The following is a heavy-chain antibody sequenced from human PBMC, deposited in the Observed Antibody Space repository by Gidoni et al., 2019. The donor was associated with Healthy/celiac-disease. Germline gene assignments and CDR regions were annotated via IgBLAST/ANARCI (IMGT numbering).Heavy chain of an antibody. CDR1: GGSISSSSYY. Sequence: QLQLQESGPGLVKPSETLSLTCTVSGGSISSSSYYWGWIRQPPGTGLEWIGSIYYSGSTYYNPSLKSRVTISVDTSKNQFSLKLSSVTAADTAVYYCARIGGVIGRFDYWGQGTLVTVSS. J-gene: IGHJ4*02. CDR3: ARIGGVIGRFDY. CDR2: IYYSGST. D-gene: IGHD3-16*02. V-gene: IGHV4-39*01.